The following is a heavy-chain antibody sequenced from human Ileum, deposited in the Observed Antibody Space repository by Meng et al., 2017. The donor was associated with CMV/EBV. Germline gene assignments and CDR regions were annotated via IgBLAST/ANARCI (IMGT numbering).Heavy chain of an antibody. V-gene: IGHV3-7*03. J-gene: IGHJ4*02. CDR3: AKDHQRHGTSTRCYGYQFDD. Sequence: GESLKISCAASGFTFSSYWMSWVRQAPGKGLEWVANIKQDGSEKDYVDSVKGRFTISRDNAKNSLYLQMDSLRVEDTALYYYAKDHQRHGTSTRCYGYQFDDWGQGSLVTVSS. CDR1: GFTFSSYW. D-gene: IGHD2-2*01. CDR2: IKQDGSEK.